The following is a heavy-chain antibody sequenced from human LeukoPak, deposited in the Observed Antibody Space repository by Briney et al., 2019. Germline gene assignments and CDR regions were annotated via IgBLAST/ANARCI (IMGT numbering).Heavy chain of an antibody. CDR2: ISGSGGST. J-gene: IGHJ2*01. CDR1: GFTFSSYA. V-gene: IGHV3-23*01. Sequence: GRSLRLSCAASGFTFSSYAMSWVRQAPGKGLEWVSLISGSGGSTYYADSEKGRFTISRDNSENTLYLQMNSLRAEDTAVYYCAKGPGWYFDFWGRGTLVTVSS. CDR3: AKGPGWYFDF.